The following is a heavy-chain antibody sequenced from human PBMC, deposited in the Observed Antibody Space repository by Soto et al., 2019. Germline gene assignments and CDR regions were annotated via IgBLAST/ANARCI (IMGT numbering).Heavy chain of an antibody. J-gene: IGHJ3*01. CDR3: SKAMIGSYDSDAFDV. CDR2: ISYDESTT. CDR1: GFTCSSYA. Sequence: PGGSLRVSCAASGFTCSSYAIHWVRQAPGKGLEWVAVISYDESTTFYAYSVKGRFTISRDNSKNTLFLQMNSLRPEDTAVYYCSKAMIGSYDSDAFDVWGQGTMVT. V-gene: IGHV3-30*18. D-gene: IGHD3-22*01.